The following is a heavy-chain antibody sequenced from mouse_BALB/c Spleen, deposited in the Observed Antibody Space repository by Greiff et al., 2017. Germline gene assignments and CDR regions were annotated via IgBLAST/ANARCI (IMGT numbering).Heavy chain of an antibody. CDR2: IDPYNGGT. Sequence: LQESGPELVKPGASVKVSCQASGYSFTDYHMYLVKQSHGKSLEWIGYIDPYNGGTSYNQKFKGKATLTVEKSSSTAFMHLNCLTPEDSAVYYCARNRYDARAWYAYWGQGTLVTVSA. CDR3: ARNRYDARAWYAY. CDR1: GYSFTDYH. J-gene: IGHJ3*01. V-gene: IGHV1S135*01. D-gene: IGHD2-14*01.